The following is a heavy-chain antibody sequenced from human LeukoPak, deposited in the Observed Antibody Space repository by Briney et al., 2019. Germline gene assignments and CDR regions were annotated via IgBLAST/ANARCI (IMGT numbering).Heavy chain of an antibody. CDR2: IKQDGSEK. V-gene: IGHV3-7*01. Sequence: PGGSLRLSCAASGFTFSSYWMSWVRQAPGKGLEWVANIKQDGSEKYYVDSVKGRFTISRDNAKNSLYLQMNSLRAEVTAVYYCARDWAHYYGSGNLYYFDYWGQGTLVTVSS. CDR1: GFTFSSYW. J-gene: IGHJ4*02. CDR3: ARDWAHYYGSGNLYYFDY. D-gene: IGHD3-10*01.